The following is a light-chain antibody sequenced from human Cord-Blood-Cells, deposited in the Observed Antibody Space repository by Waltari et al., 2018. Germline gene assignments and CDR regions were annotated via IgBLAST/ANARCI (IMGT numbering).Light chain of an antibody. V-gene: IGKV1-5*01. CDR1: QSISSW. J-gene: IGKJ3*01. Sequence: DIQMTQSPSTLSASVGDRVTITCRASQSISSWLAWYQQKPGKAPKLLYYDASSLESGVPSRCSGSGAGTEFTITSSILHPDDFATYYSQQYNSPFTFGPGTKVDIK. CDR3: QQYNSPFT. CDR2: DAS.